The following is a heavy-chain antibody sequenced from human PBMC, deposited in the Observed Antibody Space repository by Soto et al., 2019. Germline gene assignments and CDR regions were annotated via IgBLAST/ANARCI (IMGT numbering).Heavy chain of an antibody. V-gene: IGHV4-31*03. CDR3: ARDRSMSATFDS. CDR1: GGSIRSGRYY. Sequence: PLSVTCSVSGGSIRSGRYYWTWIRQLPGKGLEYIGYIYYTGGTYYNPSLKSRVTISVDTSKGQFSLNLGSVTAADTAVYYCARDRSMSATFDSWGQGSLVTVSS. D-gene: IGHD1-26*01. J-gene: IGHJ4*02. CDR2: IYYTGGT.